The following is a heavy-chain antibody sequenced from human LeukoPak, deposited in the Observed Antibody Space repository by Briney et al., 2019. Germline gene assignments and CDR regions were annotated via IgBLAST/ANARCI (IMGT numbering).Heavy chain of an antibody. CDR1: GFTFSSYW. V-gene: IGHV3-7*05. CDR3: AKARYTSGWYDFDY. J-gene: IGHJ4*02. Sequence: PGGSLRLSCAASGFTFSSYWMSWVRQAPGKGLEWVANIKQDGSEKYYVDSVKGRFTISRDNSKSTLFLQMNSLRAEDTAIYYCAKARYTSGWYDFDYWGRGTQVTVSS. CDR2: IKQDGSEK. D-gene: IGHD6-19*01.